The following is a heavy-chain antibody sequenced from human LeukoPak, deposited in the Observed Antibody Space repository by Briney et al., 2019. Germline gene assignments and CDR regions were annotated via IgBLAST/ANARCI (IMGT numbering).Heavy chain of an antibody. CDR3: AGVRYYDFWSGYSRDAFDM. J-gene: IGHJ3*02. V-gene: IGHV1-2*02. D-gene: IGHD3-3*01. Sequence: ASVKVSCKASGYTFTGYYMHWVRQAPGQGLEWMGWINPNSGGTNYAQKFQGRVTMTRDTSISTAYMELSRLRSDDTAVYYCAGVRYYDFWSGYSRDAFDMWGQGTMVTVSS. CDR1: GYTFTGYY. CDR2: INPNSGGT.